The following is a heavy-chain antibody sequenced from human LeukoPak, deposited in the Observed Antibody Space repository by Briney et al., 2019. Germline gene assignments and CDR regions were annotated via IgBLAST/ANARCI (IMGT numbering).Heavy chain of an antibody. V-gene: IGHV1-3*01. Sequence: GASVKVSCKASGYTFTSYAMHWVRQAPGQRLEWMGWINAGNGNTKYSQKFQGRVTITRDTSASTAYMELSSLRSEDTAVYYCAREGYSYGFFGPTGYGMDVWGQGTTVTVSS. D-gene: IGHD5-18*01. CDR2: INAGNGNT. CDR3: AREGYSYGFFGPTGYGMDV. CDR1: GYTFTSYA. J-gene: IGHJ6*02.